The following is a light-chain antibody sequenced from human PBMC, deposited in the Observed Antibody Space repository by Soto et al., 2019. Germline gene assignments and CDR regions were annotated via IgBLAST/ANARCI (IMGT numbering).Light chain of an antibody. CDR2: DAS. Sequence: EIVMTQSPATLSVSPGERATLSCRASQSVSSNLAWYQQKPGQAPRLLIHDASTRATGIPARFSGSGSGTEFTLTISGLQSEDSAVYYCHQYNSWPPKGTFGQGTNVEI. CDR1: QSVSSN. CDR3: HQYNSWPPKGT. J-gene: IGKJ1*01. V-gene: IGKV3-15*01.